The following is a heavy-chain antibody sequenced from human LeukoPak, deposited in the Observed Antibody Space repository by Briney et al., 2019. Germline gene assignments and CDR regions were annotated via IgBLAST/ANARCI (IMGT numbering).Heavy chain of an antibody. CDR1: GFTFTDYN. CDR2: ISSSSTYI. CDR3: ARDRDFDF. V-gene: IGHV3-21*01. J-gene: IGHJ4*02. Sequence: GGSLRLSCATSGFTFTDYNMNWVCQAPGKGLEWVSSISSSSTYIYYADSVKGRFTVSRDNAKNSLYLQMNSLSAEDTAVYYCARDRDFDFWGQGTLVTVSS.